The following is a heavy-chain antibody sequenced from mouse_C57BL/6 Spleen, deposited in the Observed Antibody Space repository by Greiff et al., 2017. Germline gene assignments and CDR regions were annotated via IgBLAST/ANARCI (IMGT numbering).Heavy chain of an antibody. J-gene: IGHJ4*01. CDR1: GYTFPSYW. Sequence: VQLKQSGTVLARPGASVTMSCKTSGYTFPSYWMHWVKQRPGQGLEWIGAIYPGNSDTSYKQKFKGKATLTAVTSASTAYMELSSLTNEDSAVYYGTRSGYGSSHYCAMDYWGQGTTVTVSS. V-gene: IGHV1-5*01. D-gene: IGHD1-1*01. CDR2: IYPGNSDT. CDR3: TRSGYGSSHYCAMDY.